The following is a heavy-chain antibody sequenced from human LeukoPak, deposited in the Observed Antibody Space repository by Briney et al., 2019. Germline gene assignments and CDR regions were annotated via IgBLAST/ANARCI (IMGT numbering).Heavy chain of an antibody. V-gene: IGHV3-48*03. Sequence: GGSLRLSCAASGFTFSSYEMNWVRQAPGKGLEWVSYISSSGSTIYYADSVKGRFSISRDNSQKSLYLQMNSLRADDTAVYYCVGSAPIVVETIAFDYWGQGILVTVSS. J-gene: IGHJ4*02. CDR2: ISSSGSTI. D-gene: IGHD2-21*02. CDR3: VGSAPIVVETIAFDY. CDR1: GFTFSSYE.